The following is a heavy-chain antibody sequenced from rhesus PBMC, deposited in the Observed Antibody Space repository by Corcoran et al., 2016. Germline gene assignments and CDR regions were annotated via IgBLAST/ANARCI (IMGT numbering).Heavy chain of an antibody. Sequence: QVQLQESGPGLVKPSDPLSLTCAVSGGSLTGYYWGWLRHPPAKGLEWIGYVRERSGSTANNPHLKRRVTISTETTKNQFSLKLSAVTAADTAVYYCARGGGSGWYQDYFDYWGQGVLVTVSS. J-gene: IGHJ4*01. D-gene: IGHD6-31*01. CDR2: VRERSGST. V-gene: IGHV4-165*01. CDR1: GGSLTGYY. CDR3: ARGGGSGWYQDYFDY.